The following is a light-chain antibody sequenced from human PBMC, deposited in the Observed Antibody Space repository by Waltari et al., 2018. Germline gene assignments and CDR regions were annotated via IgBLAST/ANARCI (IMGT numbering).Light chain of an antibody. V-gene: IGLV1-40*01. CDR2: GNS. CDR1: SSNIGAGYD. Sequence: QSVLTQPPSVSGAPGQRVTISCTGSSSNIGAGYDVHWYQQLPGTAPKLLICGNSSRPSGVPDRFSGSKSGTSASLAITGLQAEDEADYYCQSYDSSHVVFGGGTKLTVL. CDR3: QSYDSSHVV. J-gene: IGLJ2*01.